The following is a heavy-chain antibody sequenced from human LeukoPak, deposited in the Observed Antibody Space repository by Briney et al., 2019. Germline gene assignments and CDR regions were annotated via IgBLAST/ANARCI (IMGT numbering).Heavy chain of an antibody. D-gene: IGHD6-13*01. V-gene: IGHV3-48*04. CDR2: ISSSSSTI. J-gene: IGHJ4*02. CDR3: AREYSSSWYTKYYFDY. CDR1: GFTFSSYS. Sequence: GGSLRLSCAASGFTFSSYSMNWVRQAPGKGLEWVSYISSSSSTIYYADSVKGRFTISRDNAKNSLYLQMNSLRAEDTAVYYCAREYSSSWYTKYYFDYWGQGTLVTVSS.